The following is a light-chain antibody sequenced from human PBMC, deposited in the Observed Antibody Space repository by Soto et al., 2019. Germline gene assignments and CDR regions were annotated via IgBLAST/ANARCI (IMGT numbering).Light chain of an antibody. Sequence: EIVLTQSPATLSLSPGERATLSCRASQSVSSYLAWYQQKPGQAPRLLIYDASNRATGITARFSGSGPGTDFTLTISSLEPEDFAVYYCQQRSNWHPVTFGQGTRLEIK. V-gene: IGKV3D-11*02. CDR3: QQRSNWHPVT. CDR1: QSVSSY. CDR2: DAS. J-gene: IGKJ5*01.